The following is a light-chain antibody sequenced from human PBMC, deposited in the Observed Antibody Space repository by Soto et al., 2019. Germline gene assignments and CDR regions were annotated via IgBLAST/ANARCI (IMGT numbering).Light chain of an antibody. J-gene: IGKJ5*01. CDR2: GVY. CDR1: QSVSSN. Sequence: EIVMTQCPTILSVSPGERATLSCRASQSVSSNLAWYQQKPGQPPRLLMYGVYTRAPGTPARFSGSGSGTDFTLTISRLEPEDFAVYYCQQYGSSITFGQGTRLEIK. CDR3: QQYGSSIT. V-gene: IGKV3D-15*01.